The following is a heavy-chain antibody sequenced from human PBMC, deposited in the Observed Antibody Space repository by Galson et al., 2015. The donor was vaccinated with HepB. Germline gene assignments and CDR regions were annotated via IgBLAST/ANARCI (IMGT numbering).Heavy chain of an antibody. CDR2: INIYNGNT. D-gene: IGHD3-22*01. V-gene: IGHV1-18*01. Sequence: SVKVSCKASGYSFTSYGISWVRQAPGQGLEWMGWINIYNGNTKYEQKLQGRVTMTTDTSTSTTYMELMSLRSDDTAVYYCARDSSAYYWTTGGYWGQGTLVTVSS. CDR3: ARDSSAYYWTTGGY. CDR1: GYSFTSYG. J-gene: IGHJ4*02.